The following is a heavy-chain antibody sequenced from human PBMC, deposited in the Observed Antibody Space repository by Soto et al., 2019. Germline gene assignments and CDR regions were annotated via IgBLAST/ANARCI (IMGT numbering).Heavy chain of an antibody. CDR1: GFSLSTSGVG. J-gene: IGHJ6*02. CDR2: IYWDDDK. Sequence: QITLKESGPTLVKPTQTLTLTCTFSGFSLSTSGVGVGWIRQPPGKALEWLALIYWDDDKRYSPSLKSRLTITKDTSKNQVLLTMTNMDPVDTATYYCAHMKHDYGDYHYYYGMDVWGQGTTVTVSS. D-gene: IGHD4-17*01. CDR3: AHMKHDYGDYHYYYGMDV. V-gene: IGHV2-5*02.